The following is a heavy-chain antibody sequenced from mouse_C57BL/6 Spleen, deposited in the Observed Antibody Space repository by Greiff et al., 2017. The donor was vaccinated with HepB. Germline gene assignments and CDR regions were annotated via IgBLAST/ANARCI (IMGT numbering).Heavy chain of an antibody. D-gene: IGHD1-1*01. V-gene: IGHV1-55*01. J-gene: IGHJ4*01. CDR1: GYTFTSYW. Sequence: QVQLQQSGAELVKPGASVKMSCKASGYTFTSYWITWVKQRPGQGLEWIGDIYPGSGSTNYNEKFKSKATLTVDTSSSTAYMQLSSLTSEDSAVYDCARGDYGSSFTPYYYAMDYWGQGTSVTVSS. CDR3: ARGDYGSSFTPYYYAMDY. CDR2: IYPGSGST.